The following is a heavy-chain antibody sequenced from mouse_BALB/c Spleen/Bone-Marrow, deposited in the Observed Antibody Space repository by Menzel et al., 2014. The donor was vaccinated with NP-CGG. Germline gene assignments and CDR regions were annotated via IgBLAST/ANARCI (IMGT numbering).Heavy chain of an antibody. CDR2: ILPGGGTA. Sequence: VQLQQSGAELMKPGASVKISCKATGYTFSNYWIDWVKQRPGHGLEWIGEILPGGGTANYNEKFKGKATFTADTSSNTAYMQLSSLTSQHSALYYCARASVVPYYFDFWGQGTTLTVSS. D-gene: IGHD1-1*01. V-gene: IGHV1-9*01. CDR1: GYTFSNYW. J-gene: IGHJ2*01. CDR3: ARASVVPYYFDF.